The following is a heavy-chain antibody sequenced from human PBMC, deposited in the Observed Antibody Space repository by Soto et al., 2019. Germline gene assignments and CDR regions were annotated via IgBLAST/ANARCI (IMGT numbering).Heavy chain of an antibody. CDR3: AKGPGEVPAAMVYYYYYMDV. CDR2: IRDGGSNK. J-gene: IGHJ6*03. Sequence: GGSLRLSCAASGFTFSSYGMHWVRQAPGRGLGWLSIIRDGGSNKYYADSVKGRFTISRDNSKNTLYLQMNSLRAEDTAVYYCAKGPGEVPAAMVYYYYYMDVWGKGTTVTVSS. CDR1: GFTFSSYG. V-gene: IGHV3-30*02. D-gene: IGHD2-2*01.